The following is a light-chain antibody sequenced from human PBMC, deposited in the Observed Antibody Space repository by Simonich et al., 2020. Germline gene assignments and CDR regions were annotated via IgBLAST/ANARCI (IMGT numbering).Light chain of an antibody. J-gene: IGKJ1*01. Sequence: DIVMTQSPDSLAGSLGERATINCKSSQSVLYSSNNKNNLAWYQQKPGQPPKLLIYWAATRESGVPDRFRGSGSGTDFTLTISSLQAEDVAVYYCQQYYSTPQTFGQGTKVEIK. CDR2: WAA. CDR1: QSVLYSSNNKNN. V-gene: IGKV4-1*01. CDR3: QQYYSTPQT.